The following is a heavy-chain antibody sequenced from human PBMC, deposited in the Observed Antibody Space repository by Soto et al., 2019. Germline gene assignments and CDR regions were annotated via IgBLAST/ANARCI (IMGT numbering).Heavy chain of an antibody. CDR1: GFTFSSYG. CDR2: ISYDGSNK. Sequence: QVQLVESGGGVVQPGRSLRLSCAASGFTFSSYGMHWVRQAPGKGLEWVAVISYDGSNKYYADSVKGRFTISRDNSKNSLYLQMHSLRAEDTAVYYCANDVFRFLEWLAFYGMDVWGQGTTVTVSS. J-gene: IGHJ6*02. D-gene: IGHD3-3*01. V-gene: IGHV3-30*18. CDR3: ANDVFRFLEWLAFYGMDV.